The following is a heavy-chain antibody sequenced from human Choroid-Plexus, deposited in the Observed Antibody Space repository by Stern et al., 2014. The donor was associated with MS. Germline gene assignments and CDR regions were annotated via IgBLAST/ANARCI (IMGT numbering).Heavy chain of an antibody. D-gene: IGHD3-9*01. Sequence: VQLLESGGGVVQPGRPLRLSCVASGFTLGSCAMHWVRQAPGKGLEWVAGVSYDGSNKYYADSVKGRFTISRDNSQNTLYMQMSSLRPEDTAVYYCAKDRQDLTYF. CDR3: AKDRQDLTYF. J-gene: IGHJ2*01. V-gene: IGHV3-30*18. CDR2: VSYDGSNK. CDR1: GFTLGSCA.